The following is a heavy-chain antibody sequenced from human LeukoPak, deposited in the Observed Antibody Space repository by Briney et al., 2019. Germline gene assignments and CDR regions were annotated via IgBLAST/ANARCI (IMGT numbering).Heavy chain of an antibody. J-gene: IGHJ4*02. V-gene: IGHV4-39*02. CDR2: IYYSGST. CDR3: AREYYDSSGYYYFDY. CDR1: GGSISSSSYY. D-gene: IGHD3-22*01. Sequence: PSETLFLTCTVSGGSISSSSYYWGWIRQPPGKGLEWIGSIYYSGSTYYNPSLKSRVTISVDTSKNQFSLKLSSVTAADTAVYYCAREYYDSSGYYYFDYWGQGTLVTVSS.